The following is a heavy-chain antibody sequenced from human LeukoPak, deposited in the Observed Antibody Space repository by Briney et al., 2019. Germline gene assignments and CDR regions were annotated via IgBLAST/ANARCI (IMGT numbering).Heavy chain of an antibody. CDR3: ARDAAGFNSSWEFDY. Sequence: SETLSLTCTVSGGSISSNYWSWIRQPPGKGLEWIGNIHYSGATNYNPSLKSRVTISADTSKNQFSLKLSSVTAADTAMYYCARDAAGFNSSWEFDYWGQGTLVTVSS. CDR1: GGSISSNY. D-gene: IGHD6-13*01. J-gene: IGHJ4*02. V-gene: IGHV4-59*01. CDR2: IHYSGAT.